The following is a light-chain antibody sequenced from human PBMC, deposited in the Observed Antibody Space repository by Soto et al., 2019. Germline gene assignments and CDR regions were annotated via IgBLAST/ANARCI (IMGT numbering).Light chain of an antibody. CDR1: QSVNSSY. V-gene: IGKV3-20*01. CDR2: GAS. J-gene: IGKJ4*01. Sequence: EIVLTQSPGTLSLSPGERVTLSCRASQSVNSSYLAWYQHKPGQAPRLLIYGASTRATGIPDRFSGSGSGTDFTLTISRLQPEDFATYFCQQLNSYPLTFGGGTKVDIK. CDR3: QQLNSYPLT.